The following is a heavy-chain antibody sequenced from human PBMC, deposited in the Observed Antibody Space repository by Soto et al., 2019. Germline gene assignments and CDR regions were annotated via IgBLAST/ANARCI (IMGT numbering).Heavy chain of an antibody. J-gene: IGHJ4*02. Sequence: PSETLSLTCTVSVGSISSGDYYWCCIRQPPGKGLEWIGYIYYSGSTYYNPSLKSRVTISVDTSKNQFSLKLSSVTAADTAVYYCARDSYGDYLFDYWGQGTLVT. D-gene: IGHD4-17*01. V-gene: IGHV4-30-4*01. CDR1: VGSISSGDYY. CDR3: ARDSYGDYLFDY. CDR2: IYYSGST.